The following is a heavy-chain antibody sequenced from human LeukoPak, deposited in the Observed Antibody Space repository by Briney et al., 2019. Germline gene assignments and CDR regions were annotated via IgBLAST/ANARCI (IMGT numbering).Heavy chain of an antibody. D-gene: IGHD3-22*01. CDR3: ARLNYYDSSEVEFDP. Sequence: SETLSLTCTVSGGSISSYYWSWIRQPPGKGLEWIGYIYYSGSTNYNPSLKSRVTISVDTSKNQFSLKLSSVTAADTAVYYCARLNYYDSSEVEFDPWGQGTLVTVSS. J-gene: IGHJ5*02. V-gene: IGHV4-59*08. CDR2: IYYSGST. CDR1: GGSISSYY.